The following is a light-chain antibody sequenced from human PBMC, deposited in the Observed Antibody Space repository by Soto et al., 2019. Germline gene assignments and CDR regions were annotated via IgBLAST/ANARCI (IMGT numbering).Light chain of an antibody. CDR2: GAS. V-gene: IGKV3-20*01. J-gene: IGKJ1*01. Sequence: ESALTQSPGTLSLSPGERATLSCRASQSVSSSYLAWYQQKPGQAPRLLIYGASSRATGIPDRFSGSGSGTDFSVTISKLEPEDFAVYYCQQYGSSPLTFGQGTKVEIK. CDR3: QQYGSSPLT. CDR1: QSVSSSY.